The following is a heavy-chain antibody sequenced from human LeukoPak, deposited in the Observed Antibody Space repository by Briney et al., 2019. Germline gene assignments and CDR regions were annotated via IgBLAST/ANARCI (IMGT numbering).Heavy chain of an antibody. CDR1: GYTFTGYY. J-gene: IGHJ4*02. CDR2: INPNSGGT. CDR3: ARVVGAITKDRFDY. D-gene: IGHD1-26*01. Sequence: ASVKVSCKASGYTFTGYYMHWVRQAPGQGLEWMGRINPNSGGTNYAQKFQGRATMTRDTSISTAYMELSRLRSDDTAVYYCARVVGAITKDRFDYWGQGTLVTVSS. V-gene: IGHV1-2*06.